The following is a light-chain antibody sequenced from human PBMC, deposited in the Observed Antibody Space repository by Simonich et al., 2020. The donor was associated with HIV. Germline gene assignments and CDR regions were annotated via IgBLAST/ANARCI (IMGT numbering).Light chain of an antibody. Sequence: EIVMTQSPATLSVSPGERPPLPCRASQSVSSNLAWYQQKPGQAPRLLIYGASTRATGIPARFSGGGSGTEFTLTISSMQSEDFAVYYCQQYGSSGFTFGPGTKVDIK. CDR3: QQYGSSGFT. CDR1: QSVSSN. CDR2: GAS. V-gene: IGKV3-15*01. J-gene: IGKJ3*01.